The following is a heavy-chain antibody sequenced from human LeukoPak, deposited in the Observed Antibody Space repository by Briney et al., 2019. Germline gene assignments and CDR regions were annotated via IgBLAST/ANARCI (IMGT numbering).Heavy chain of an antibody. CDR3: AKRRVVVVAARYYGMDV. Sequence: GGSLRLSCAASGFTFSSYAMSWVRQAPGKGLEWVSAISGSGGSTYYADSVKGRFTISRDNSKNTLYLQMNSLRAEDTAVYYRAKRRVVVVAARYYGMDVWGQGTTVTVSS. V-gene: IGHV3-23*01. CDR2: ISGSGGST. J-gene: IGHJ6*02. CDR1: GFTFSSYA. D-gene: IGHD2-15*01.